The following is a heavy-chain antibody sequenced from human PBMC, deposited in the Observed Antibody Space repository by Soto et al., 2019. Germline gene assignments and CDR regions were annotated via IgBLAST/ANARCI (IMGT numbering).Heavy chain of an antibody. CDR3: AKDRFPKYVVVVARRNWFDP. CDR2: ISGSGGST. D-gene: IGHD2-15*01. V-gene: IGHV3-23*01. Sequence: PGGSLRLSCAASGFTFSSYAMSWVRQAPGKGLEWVSAISGSGGSTYYADSVKGRFTISRDNSKNTLYLQMNSLRAEDTAVYYCAKDRFPKYVVVVARRNWFDPWGQGTLVTVSS. CDR1: GFTFSSYA. J-gene: IGHJ5*02.